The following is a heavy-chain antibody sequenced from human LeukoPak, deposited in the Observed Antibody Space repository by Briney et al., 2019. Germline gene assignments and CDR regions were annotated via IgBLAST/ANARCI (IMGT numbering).Heavy chain of an antibody. CDR3: AREPQDKIFRRYGTDV. V-gene: IGHV3-21*01. J-gene: IGHJ6*04. CDR2: ISSSSSYI. Sequence: GGSLRLSCAASGFTFSSYSMNWVRQAPGKGLEWVSSISSSSSYIYYADSVKGRFTISRDNAKNSLYLEMNSLRAEDTAVYYCAREPQDKIFRRYGTDVWGKGTTVTVSS. D-gene: IGHD2-15*01. CDR1: GFTFSSYS.